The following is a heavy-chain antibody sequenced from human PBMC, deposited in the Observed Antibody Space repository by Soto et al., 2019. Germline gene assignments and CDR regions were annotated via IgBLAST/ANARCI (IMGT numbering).Heavy chain of an antibody. J-gene: IGHJ4*02. CDR2: ISHSGST. CDR1: AGTLSTSNW. D-gene: IGHD6-13*01. Sequence: SQTLSLTCAVSAGTLSTSNWWRWLRQPPGKGLEWIGEISHSGSTNYNPSLKSRVTISVDTSKNQFSLKLSSVTAADTAVYYCARTTPFIAAAGEGGYYFDYWGQGTMVTVSS. V-gene: IGHV4-4*02. CDR3: ARTTPFIAAAGEGGYYFDY.